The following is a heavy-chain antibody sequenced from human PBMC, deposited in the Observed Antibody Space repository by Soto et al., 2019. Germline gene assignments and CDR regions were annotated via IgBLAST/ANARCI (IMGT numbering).Heavy chain of an antibody. CDR2: ISGSGDSA. CDR3: GKERRGSGWSVCNF. J-gene: IGHJ4*02. CDR1: GFPFSHYA. D-gene: IGHD6-19*01. Sequence: GGSLRLSCTASGFPFSHYAMNWVRQGPGTRLEWVADISGSGDSARYADSVRGRFTISRDNSRDTLYLQMNSLGVDDTPVYYCGKERRGSGWSVCNFWGQGALVTVSS. V-gene: IGHV3-23*01.